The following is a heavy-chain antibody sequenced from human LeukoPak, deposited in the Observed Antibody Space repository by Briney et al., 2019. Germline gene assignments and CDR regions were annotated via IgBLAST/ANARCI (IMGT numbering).Heavy chain of an antibody. J-gene: IGHJ4*02. D-gene: IGHD3-10*01. V-gene: IGHV3-48*02. CDR1: GFTFSSYN. CDR3: ARDVRRGRRQHFDY. Sequence: GGSLRLSCAASGFTFSSYNMNWVRQAPGKGLEWVSYISSSSSTIYYADSVKGRFTISRDNAKNSLYLQMNSLGDEDTAVYYCARDVRRGRRQHFDYWGQGTLVTVSS. CDR2: ISSSSSTI.